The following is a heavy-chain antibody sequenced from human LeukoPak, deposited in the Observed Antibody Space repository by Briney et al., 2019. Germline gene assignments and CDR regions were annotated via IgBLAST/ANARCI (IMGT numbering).Heavy chain of an antibody. CDR3: ARDRVAAAGSYYFDY. CDR2: ISAYNGNT. CDR1: GYTFTSYG. D-gene: IGHD6-13*01. Sequence: ASVKVSCKASGYTFTSYGISWVRQAPGPGLEWMGWISAYNGNTNYAQKLQGRVTMTTDTSTSTAYMELRSLRSDDTAVYYCARDRVAAAGSYYFDYWGQGTLVTVSS. J-gene: IGHJ4*02. V-gene: IGHV1-18*01.